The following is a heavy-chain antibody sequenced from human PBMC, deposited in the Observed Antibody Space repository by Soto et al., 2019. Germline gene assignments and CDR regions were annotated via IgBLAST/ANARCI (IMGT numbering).Heavy chain of an antibody. D-gene: IGHD2-2*02. CDR3: ARIIVVVPAAIVPLEH. V-gene: IGHV1-18*01. J-gene: IGHJ5*02. CDR1: GYTFTSYG. CDR2: ISAYNGNT. Sequence: ASVKVSCRASGYTFTSYGISWVRQAPGQGLEWMGWISAYNGNTNYAQKLQGRVTMTTDTSTSTAYMELRSLRSDDTVVYYCARIIVVVPAAIVPLEHWGQGTLVTVSS.